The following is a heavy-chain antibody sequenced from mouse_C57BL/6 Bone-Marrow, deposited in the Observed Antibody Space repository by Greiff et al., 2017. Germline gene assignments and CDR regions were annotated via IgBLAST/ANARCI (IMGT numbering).Heavy chain of an antibody. V-gene: IGHV1-64*01. CDR1: GYTFTSYW. D-gene: IGHD1-1*01. CDR2: IHPNSGST. J-gene: IGHJ1*03. Sequence: QVQLQQPGAELVKPGASVKLSCKASGYTFTSYWMHWVKQSPGQGLEWIGMIHPNSGSTNYNEKFKSKATLTVDKSSSTAYMQLSSLTSEDSAVYYCASEHPNIYYYDSRDWYFDVWGTGTTVTVSS. CDR3: ASEHPNIYYYDSRDWYFDV.